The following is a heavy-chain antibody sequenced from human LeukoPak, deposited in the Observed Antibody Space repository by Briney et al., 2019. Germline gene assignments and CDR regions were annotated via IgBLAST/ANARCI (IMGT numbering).Heavy chain of an antibody. Sequence: ASVKVSCKATGYIFSNNGISWVRQAPGHGLEWMGWISSGGNTNYAPKFQDRATMTTDTSTSTAYMELRSLRFDDTAVYYCARDFAWGSGGAPIDDNWLDPWGQGTLVTVPS. CDR2: ISSGGNT. D-gene: IGHD7-27*01. J-gene: IGHJ5*02. CDR3: ARDFAWGSGGAPIDDNWLDP. V-gene: IGHV1-18*01. CDR1: GYIFSNNG.